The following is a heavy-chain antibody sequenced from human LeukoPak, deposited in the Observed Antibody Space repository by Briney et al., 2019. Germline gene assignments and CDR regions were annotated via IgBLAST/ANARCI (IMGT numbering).Heavy chain of an antibody. Sequence: PGGSLRLSCAASGFTFSAYAMTWVRQAPGKGLEWVGRTRNKANSYTTEYAASVKGRFTISRDDSKNSLYLQMNSLKTEDTAVYYCARVRYCSSTSCRGAFDIWGQGTMVTVSS. V-gene: IGHV3-72*01. J-gene: IGHJ3*02. CDR2: TRNKANSYTT. CDR1: GFTFSAYA. CDR3: ARVRYCSSTSCRGAFDI. D-gene: IGHD2-2*01.